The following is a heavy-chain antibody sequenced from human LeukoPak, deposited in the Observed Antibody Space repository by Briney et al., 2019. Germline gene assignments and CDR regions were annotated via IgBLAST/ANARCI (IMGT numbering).Heavy chain of an antibody. CDR3: VRQNVLVGENYYYYYMDV. V-gene: IGHV4-59*01. J-gene: IGHJ6*03. CDR2: IYYSGST. Sequence: SETLSLTCTVSGGSISSYYWSWIRQPPGKGLEWIGYIYYSGSTNYNPSLKSRVTISVDTSKNQFSLKLSSVTAADTAVYYCVRQNVLVGENYYYYYMDVWGKGTTVTVSS. D-gene: IGHD1-26*01. CDR1: GGSISSYY.